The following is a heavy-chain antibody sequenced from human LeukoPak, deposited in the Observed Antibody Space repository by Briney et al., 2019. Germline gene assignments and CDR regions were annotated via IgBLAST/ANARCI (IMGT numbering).Heavy chain of an antibody. CDR3: ARDVTNFYYDSSGYYRTALGY. D-gene: IGHD3-22*01. V-gene: IGHV3-30*04. Sequence: GRSLRLSCAASGFTFSSYAMHWVRQAPGKGLEWVAVISYDGSNKYYADSVKGRFTISRDNSKNTLYPQMNSLRAEDTAVYYCARDVTNFYYDSSGYYRTALGYWGQGTLVTVSS. J-gene: IGHJ4*02. CDR1: GFTFSSYA. CDR2: ISYDGSNK.